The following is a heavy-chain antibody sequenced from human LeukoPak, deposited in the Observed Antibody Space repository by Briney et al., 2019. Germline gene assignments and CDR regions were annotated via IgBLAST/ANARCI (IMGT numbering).Heavy chain of an antibody. D-gene: IGHD3-10*01. Sequence: GGSLRLSCTVSGFSLSSYAMSWVRRAPGKGLEWVSATSSSDDGKYYADSVRGRFTISRDNSRNTMYLQMNSLRAEDAAVYYCAKGTHAYGSGSHDYWGQGTLVTVSS. J-gene: IGHJ4*02. CDR1: GFSLSSYA. V-gene: IGHV3-23*01. CDR2: TSSSDDGK. CDR3: AKGTHAYGSGSHDY.